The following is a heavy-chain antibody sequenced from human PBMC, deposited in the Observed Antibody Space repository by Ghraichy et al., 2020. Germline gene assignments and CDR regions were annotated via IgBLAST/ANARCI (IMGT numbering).Heavy chain of an antibody. V-gene: IGHV1-2*02. J-gene: IGHJ6*02. CDR1: GYTFTGYY. D-gene: IGHD2-2*01. CDR3: ARVAIVVVPAAMDV. CDR2: INPNSGGT. Sequence: ASVKVSCKASGYTFTGYYMHWVRQAPGQGLEWMGWINPNSGGTNYAQKFQGRVTMTRDTSISTAYMELSRLRSDDTAVYYCARVAIVVVPAAMDVWGQGTTVTVSS.